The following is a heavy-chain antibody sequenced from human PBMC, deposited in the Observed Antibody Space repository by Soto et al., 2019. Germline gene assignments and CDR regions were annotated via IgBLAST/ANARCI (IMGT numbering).Heavy chain of an antibody. CDR2: IKSKTDGGTT. CDR1: GFTFSNAW. Sequence: VQLVESGGGLVKPGGSLRLSCAASGFTFSNAWMSWVRQAPGKGLEWVGRIKSKTDGGTTDYAAPVKGRFTISRDDSKNTLYLQMNSLKTEDTAVYYCTTADCTNGVCPLDYWGQGTLVTVSS. V-gene: IGHV3-15*01. J-gene: IGHJ4*02. CDR3: TTADCTNGVCPLDY. D-gene: IGHD2-8*01.